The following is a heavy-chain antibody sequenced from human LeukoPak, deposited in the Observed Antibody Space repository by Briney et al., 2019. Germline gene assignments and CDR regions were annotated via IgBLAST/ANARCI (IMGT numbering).Heavy chain of an antibody. CDR1: GFTSSSYS. CDR2: ISSSSSTI. V-gene: IGHV3-48*01. CDR3: AAWGTYFDY. Sequence: HPGGSLRLSCVASGFTSSSYSMNWVRQAPGKGLEWVSYISSSSSTIYYADSVKGRFTISRDNAKNSLYLQMNSLRAEDTAVYYCAAWGTYFDYWGQGTLVTVSS. D-gene: IGHD1-1*01. J-gene: IGHJ4*02.